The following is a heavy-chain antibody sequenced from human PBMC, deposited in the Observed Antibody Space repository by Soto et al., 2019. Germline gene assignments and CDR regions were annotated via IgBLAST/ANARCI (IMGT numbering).Heavy chain of an antibody. CDR1: GGSIFSTRW. CDR3: ANKWFGEPYKFDY. D-gene: IGHD3-10*01. Sequence: PSETLSLTFAVSGGSIFSTRWCSWVRHSPGKGLDWIGEIHHDASNNHNQSIKRRVTISVDQSTNQLSLSANSVTAEETDAYYCANKWFGEPYKFDYWGQGALVTVSS. CDR2: IHHDASN. V-gene: IGHV4-4*02. J-gene: IGHJ4*02.